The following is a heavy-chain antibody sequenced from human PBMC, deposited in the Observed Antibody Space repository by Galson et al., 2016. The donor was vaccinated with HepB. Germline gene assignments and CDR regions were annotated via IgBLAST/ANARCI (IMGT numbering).Heavy chain of an antibody. D-gene: IGHD2-15*01. Sequence: SVKVSCKASGGTFSNYAISWVRQAPGQGLEWVGGIIPIFDTRNYAQKFQGRVTITADKATSTAYMELSSLRSEDTAVYYCARDGGRRSWSRAYNYYMDVWGKGTTVTVSS. V-gene: IGHV1-69*06. CDR1: GGTFSNYA. CDR3: ARDGGRRSWSRAYNYYMDV. J-gene: IGHJ6*03. CDR2: IIPIFDTR.